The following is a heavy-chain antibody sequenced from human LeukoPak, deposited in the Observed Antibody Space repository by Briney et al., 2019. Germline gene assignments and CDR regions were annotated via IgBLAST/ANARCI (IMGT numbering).Heavy chain of an antibody. D-gene: IGHD6-19*01. V-gene: IGHV1-69*13. CDR2: IIPLFGTP. Sequence: SVKVSCKASGGSFSKYEISWLRQAPGQGLEWMGEIIPLFGTPKYAQKFQGRVTITADESTSTAYMELSSLISEDTAVYYCARDREHSSGWYDFDYWGQGTLVIVSS. CDR1: GGSFSKYE. J-gene: IGHJ4*02. CDR3: ARDREHSSGWYDFDY.